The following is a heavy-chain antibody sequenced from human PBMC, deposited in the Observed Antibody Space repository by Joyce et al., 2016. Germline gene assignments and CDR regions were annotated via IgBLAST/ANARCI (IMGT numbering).Heavy chain of an antibody. CDR1: GFTFSSYA. D-gene: IGHD4-17*01. Sequence: EVQLLDSGGGLVQPGGSLRLSCAASGFTFSSYAMSWVRQAPGKGLKWVSGISGGGGSTDYADSVKGRFTISRDNSNNTLYLQMNSLRAEDTAVYYCAKMTTVTTGIDSWGQGTLVTVSS. CDR3: AKMTTVTTGIDS. J-gene: IGHJ4*02. CDR2: ISGGGGST. V-gene: IGHV3-23*01.